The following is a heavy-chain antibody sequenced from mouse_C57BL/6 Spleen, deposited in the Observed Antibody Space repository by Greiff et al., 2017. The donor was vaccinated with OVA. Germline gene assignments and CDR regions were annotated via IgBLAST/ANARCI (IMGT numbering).Heavy chain of an antibody. CDR3: ARKEDSSGYGFDY. J-gene: IGHJ2*01. CDR1: GYTFTSYG. CDR2: IYPRSGNT. Sequence: QVHVKQSGAELARPGASVKLSCKASGYTFTSYGISWVKQRTGQGLEWIGEIYPRSGNTYYNEKFKGKATLTADKSSSTAYMELRSLTSEDSAVYFCARKEDSSGYGFDYWGQGTTLTVSS. V-gene: IGHV1-81*01. D-gene: IGHD3-2*02.